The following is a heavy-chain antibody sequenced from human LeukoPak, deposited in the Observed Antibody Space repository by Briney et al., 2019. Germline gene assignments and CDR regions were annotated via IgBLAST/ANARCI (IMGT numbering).Heavy chain of an antibody. CDR1: EFTFSSYA. D-gene: IGHD3-22*01. CDR2: ISGSGNNM. Sequence: PGGSLRLSCAASEFTFSSYAMSWVRQAPGKGLEWVSAISGSGNNMYYADSVKGRFTVSRDNSKNTLSLQMNSLRAEDTAVYYCAKGKDYYDSSGYYAPFDYWGQGPWSPSPQ. J-gene: IGHJ4*02. CDR3: AKGKDYYDSSGYYAPFDY. V-gene: IGHV3-23*01.